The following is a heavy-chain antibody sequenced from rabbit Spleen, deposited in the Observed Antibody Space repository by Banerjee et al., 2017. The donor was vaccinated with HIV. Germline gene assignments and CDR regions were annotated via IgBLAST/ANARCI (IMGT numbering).Heavy chain of an antibody. V-gene: IGHV1S40*01. CDR3: ARRFYGGGADASFNL. J-gene: IGHJ4*01. D-gene: IGHD4-2*01. CDR1: GFSFSSSYW. CDR2: IDAGDANT. Sequence: QSLEESGGDLVKPGASLTLTCTASGFSFSSSYWICWVRQAPGKGLEWIACIDAGDANTYYASWAKGRFTISKTSSTTVTLQMTSLTAADTATYFCARRFYGGGADASFNLWGPGTLVTVS.